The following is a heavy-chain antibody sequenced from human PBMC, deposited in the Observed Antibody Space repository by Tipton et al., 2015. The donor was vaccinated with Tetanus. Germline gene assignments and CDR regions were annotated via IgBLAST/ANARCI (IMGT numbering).Heavy chain of an antibody. J-gene: IGHJ4*02. Sequence: SLRLSCAASGFTFDDYAMHWVRQAPGKGLEWVSGISWNSGSTYYADSVKGRFTISRDNSKNTLYLQMNSLGAEDTAVYYCAKGGTIMIWNYYFDSWGQGTLVTVSS. V-gene: IGHV3-23*01. CDR2: ISWNSGST. CDR1: GFTFDDYA. D-gene: IGHD3-16*01. CDR3: AKGGTIMIWNYYFDS.